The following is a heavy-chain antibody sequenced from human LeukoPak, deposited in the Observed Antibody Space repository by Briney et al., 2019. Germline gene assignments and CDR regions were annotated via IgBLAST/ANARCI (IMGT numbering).Heavy chain of an antibody. D-gene: IGHD1-14*01. CDR3: ARDGTPYNWNHVDNWFDP. Sequence: ASVKVSCKASGYTFTSYGISWVRQAPGQGLEWMGWISAYNGNTNYAQKLQGRVTMTTDTSTSTAYMELRSLRSDDTAVYYCARDGTPYNWNHVDNWFDPWGQGTLVTVSS. CDR2: ISAYNGNT. V-gene: IGHV1-18*01. J-gene: IGHJ5*02. CDR1: GYTFTSYG.